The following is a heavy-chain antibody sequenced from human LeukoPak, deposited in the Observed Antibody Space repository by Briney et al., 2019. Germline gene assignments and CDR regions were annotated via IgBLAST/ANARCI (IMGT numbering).Heavy chain of an antibody. Sequence: PSETLSLTCTVSGGSISSGSYYWSWIRQPAGKGLEWIGRIYTSGSTNYNPSLKSRVTISVDTSKNQFSLKLSSVTAADTAVYYCARVVVDYYDSSGYYGDWYFDPWGRGTLVTVSS. V-gene: IGHV4-61*02. CDR1: GGSISSGSYY. J-gene: IGHJ2*01. D-gene: IGHD3-22*01. CDR2: IYTSGST. CDR3: ARVVVDYYDSSGYYGDWYFDP.